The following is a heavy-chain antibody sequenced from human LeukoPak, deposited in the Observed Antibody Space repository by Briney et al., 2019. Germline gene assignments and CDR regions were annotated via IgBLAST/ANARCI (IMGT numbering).Heavy chain of an antibody. CDR3: AKESGRGYDSSGYPQEYYFDY. J-gene: IGHJ4*02. CDR2: ISGSGGST. D-gene: IGHD3-22*01. V-gene: IGHV3-23*01. Sequence: GGTLRLSCAASGFTFSSYGMSWVRQAPGKGLEWVSAISGSGGSTYYADSVKGRFTISRDNSKNTLYLQMNSLRAEDTAVYHCAKESGRGYDSSGYPQEYYFDYWGQGTLVTVSS. CDR1: GFTFSSYG.